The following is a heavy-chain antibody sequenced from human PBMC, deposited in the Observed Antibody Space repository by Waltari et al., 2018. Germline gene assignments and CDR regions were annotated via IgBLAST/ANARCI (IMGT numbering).Heavy chain of an antibody. CDR2: INPNRGGT. D-gene: IGHD2-2*01. V-gene: IGHV1-2*02. CDR1: GYTFTGYY. CDR3: ARGQLTKRSTSLGLGWFDP. Sequence: QVQLVQSGAEVKKPGASVKVSCKASGYTFTGYYMHWVRQAPGQGLEWMGWINPNRGGTNEAQKVQGRVTMTRDTSISTAYMELSRLRSDDTAVYYCARGQLTKRSTSLGLGWFDPWGQGTLVTVSS. J-gene: IGHJ5*02.